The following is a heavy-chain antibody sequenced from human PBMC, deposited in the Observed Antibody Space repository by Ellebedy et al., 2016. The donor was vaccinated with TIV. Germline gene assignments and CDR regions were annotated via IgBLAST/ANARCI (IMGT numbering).Heavy chain of an antibody. D-gene: IGHD3-22*01. CDR2: ISYDGSNK. V-gene: IGHV3-30*03. CDR1: GFTFSSYG. CDR3: ARDITMIVPSAFDI. J-gene: IGHJ3*02. Sequence: GGSLRLSXAASGFTFSSYGMHWVRQAPGKGLEWVAVISYDGSNKYYADSVKGRFTISRDNSKNTLYLQMNSLRAEDTAVYYCARDITMIVPSAFDIWGQGTMVTVSS.